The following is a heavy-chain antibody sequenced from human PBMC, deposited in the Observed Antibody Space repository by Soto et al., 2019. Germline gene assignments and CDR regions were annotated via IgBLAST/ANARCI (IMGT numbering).Heavy chain of an antibody. CDR3: VRDSGANYGTFWYFDL. CDR2: ISYDGSNK. CDR1: GFTFSSYG. V-gene: IGHV3-30*03. Sequence: QVQLVESGGGVVQPGRSLRLSCAASGFTFSSYGMHWVRQAPGKGLEWVAVISYDGSNKYYADSVKGRFIISRDNSKKTLFLQMNSLRPEDTATYYCVRDSGANYGTFWYFDLWGRGTLVTVSS. J-gene: IGHJ2*01. D-gene: IGHD5-18*01.